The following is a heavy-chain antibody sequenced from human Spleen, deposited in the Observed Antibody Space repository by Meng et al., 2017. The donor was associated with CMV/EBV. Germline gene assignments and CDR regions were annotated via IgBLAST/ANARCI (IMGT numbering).Heavy chain of an antibody. CDR2: ISSSGRYM. J-gene: IGHJ4*02. V-gene: IGHV3-21*06. Sequence: GESLKISCVASGFTFSTSGLNWDRQAPGKGLEWISCISSSGRYMYYADSVKGRFTISRDNPKISMYLEMNNLRAEDTAVYYCARTPWGNWGQGTLVTVSS. D-gene: IGHD3-16*01. CDR3: ARTPWGN. CDR1: GFTFSTSG.